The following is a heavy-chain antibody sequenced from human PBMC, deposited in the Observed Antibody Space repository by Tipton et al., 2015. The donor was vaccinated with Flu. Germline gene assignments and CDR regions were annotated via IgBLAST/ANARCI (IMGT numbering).Heavy chain of an antibody. CDR2: IYHSGST. CDR3: ASIQSGSYKGDFDY. J-gene: IGHJ4*02. D-gene: IGHD1-26*01. V-gene: IGHV4-4*02. Sequence: TLSLTCAVSGGSISSSNWWSWVRQPPGKGLEWIGEIYHSGSTNYNPSLKSRVTISVDKSKNQFSLKLSSVTAADTAVYYCASIQSGSYKGDFDYWGQGTLVTVSS. CDR1: GGSISSSNW.